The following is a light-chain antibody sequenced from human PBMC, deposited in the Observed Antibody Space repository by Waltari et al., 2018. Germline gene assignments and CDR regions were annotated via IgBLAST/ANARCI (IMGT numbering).Light chain of an antibody. CDR1: QNIGRY. J-gene: IGKJ1*01. CDR3: QNHERLPAT. CDR2: EAS. Sequence: EIVLTQSPGTLSLSPGERATLSCRASQNIGRYLVWYQQKPGQAPRLRIYEASRRATGIPDRFSGSGSGTDFSLSISRLEPEDFAVYYCQNHERLPATFGQGTKVEIK. V-gene: IGKV3-20*01.